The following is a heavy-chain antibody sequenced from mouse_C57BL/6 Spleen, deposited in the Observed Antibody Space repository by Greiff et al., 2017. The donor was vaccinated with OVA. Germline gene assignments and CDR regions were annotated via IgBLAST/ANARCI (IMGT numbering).Heavy chain of an antibody. J-gene: IGHJ2*01. V-gene: IGHV14-4*01. CDR1: GFNIKDDY. CDR2: IDPENGDT. Sequence: EVMLVESGAELVRPGASVKLSCTASGFNIKDDYMHWVKQRPEQGLEWIGWIDPENGDTEYASKFQGKATITADTSSNTAYLQLSSLTSEDTAVYYCTTDSSGYKDYWGQGTTLTVSS. CDR3: TTDSSGYKDY. D-gene: IGHD3-2*02.